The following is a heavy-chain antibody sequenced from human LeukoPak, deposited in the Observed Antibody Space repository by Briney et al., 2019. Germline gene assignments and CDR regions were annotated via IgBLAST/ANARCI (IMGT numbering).Heavy chain of an antibody. J-gene: IGHJ4*02. V-gene: IGHV4-61*02. CDR3: ARGRLLWFGELLYPYEFDY. D-gene: IGHD3-10*01. CDR1: GGSISSGSYY. CDR2: IYTSGST. Sequence: SQTLSLTCTVSGGSISSGSYYWSWIRHPAGKGLEWIGRIYTSGSTNYNPSLKSRVTISVDTSKNQFSLKLSSVTAADTAVYYCARGRLLWFGELLYPYEFDYWGQGTLVTVSS.